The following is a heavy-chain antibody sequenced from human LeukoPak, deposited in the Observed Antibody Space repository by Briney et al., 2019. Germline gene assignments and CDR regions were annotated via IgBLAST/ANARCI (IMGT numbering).Heavy chain of an antibody. V-gene: IGHV4-59*08. J-gene: IGHJ5*02. CDR3: ARHCSGGSCGWFDP. CDR1: GGSMSDYY. D-gene: IGHD2-15*01. Sequence: SETLSLTCSVSGGSMSDYYWSWIRQPPGKGLEWIGYVFYSGHTDYNPSLKSRVTISVDTSKNQFSLKVTSVTAADTAVYYCARHCSGGSCGWFDPWGQGTVVTVSS. CDR2: VFYSGHT.